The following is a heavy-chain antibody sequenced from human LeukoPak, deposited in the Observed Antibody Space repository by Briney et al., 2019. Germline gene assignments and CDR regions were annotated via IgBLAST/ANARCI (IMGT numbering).Heavy chain of an antibody. CDR2: IYPGDSDT. D-gene: IGHD1-26*01. J-gene: IGHJ4*02. V-gene: IGHV5-51*01. CDR3: ARHDSGSYYGPTFDY. Sequence: GESLKISCKGSGYSFTSYWVGWVRQMPGKGLEWMGIIYPGDSDTKYSPSFQGQVTISVDKSISTAYLQWSSLKASDTAMYYYARHDSGSYYGPTFDYWGQGTLVTVSS. CDR1: GYSFTSYW.